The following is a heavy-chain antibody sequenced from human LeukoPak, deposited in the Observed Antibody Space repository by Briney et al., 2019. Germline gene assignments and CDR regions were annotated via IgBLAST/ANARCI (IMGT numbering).Heavy chain of an antibody. CDR2: IYSGGST. Sequence: GGSLRLSCAASGFTVSSNDMSWVRQAPGKGLECISVIYSGGSTDYADSVKGRLTISRGNAKSSLYLQMTSLRAEDTAVYYCARESCGGDFDYWGQGNRVTVSS. J-gene: IGHJ4*02. D-gene: IGHD2-21*01. CDR1: GFTVSSND. V-gene: IGHV3-53*01. CDR3: ARESCGGDFDY.